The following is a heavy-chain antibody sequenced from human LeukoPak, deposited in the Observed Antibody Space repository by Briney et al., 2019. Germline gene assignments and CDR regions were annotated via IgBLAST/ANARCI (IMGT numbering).Heavy chain of an antibody. CDR3: ANSVGTWFYT. D-gene: IGHD4-23*01. CDR1: GGSIDSSS. V-gene: IGHV4-4*07. Sequence: SETLSLTCTVFGGSIDSSSWSWIRQPVGKGLEWIGRIYLGGSPIYNPSLKSQVTRTVDTCTNQFLLWLRSVTAADTATYYSANSVGTWFYTSGQGTPVSVSS. J-gene: IGHJ5*02. CDR2: IYLGGSP.